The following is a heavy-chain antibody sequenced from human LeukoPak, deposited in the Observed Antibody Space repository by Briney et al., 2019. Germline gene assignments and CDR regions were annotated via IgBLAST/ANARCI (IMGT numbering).Heavy chain of an antibody. CDR3: AKARVRHQLHAIDY. V-gene: IGHV3-23*01. D-gene: IGHD2-2*01. CDR2: ISGSGGST. J-gene: IGHJ4*02. Sequence: GGSLRLSCAASGFTFSSYAMSWVRQAPGKGLEWVSAISGSGGSTYYADSVKGRFTISRDNSKNTLYLQMNSLRAEDTAVYYCAKARVRHQLHAIDYSGQGTLVTVSS. CDR1: GFTFSSYA.